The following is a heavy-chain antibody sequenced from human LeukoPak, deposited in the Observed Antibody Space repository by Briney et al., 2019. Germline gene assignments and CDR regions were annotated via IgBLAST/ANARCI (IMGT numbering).Heavy chain of an antibody. CDR2: IYYSGST. J-gene: IGHJ5*02. CDR3: ARVLGYCSSSSCYGWFDP. Sequence: SETLSLTCTVSGGSISSSSYYWGWIRQPPGKGLEWIGSIYYSGSTYYNPSLKSRLTISVDTSKNYFSLKLSSVTAADTAVYYCARVLGYCSSSSCYGWFDPWGQGTLVTVSS. D-gene: IGHD2-2*01. V-gene: IGHV4-39*07. CDR1: GGSISSSSYY.